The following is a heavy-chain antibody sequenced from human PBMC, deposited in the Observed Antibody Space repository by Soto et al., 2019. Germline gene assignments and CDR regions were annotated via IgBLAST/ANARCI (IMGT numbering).Heavy chain of an antibody. CDR2: ISGSGGST. J-gene: IGHJ6*02. Sequence: EVQLLESGGGLVQPGGSLRLSCAASGFTFSSYAMSWVRQAPGKGLEWVSAISGSGGSTYYADSVKGRFTISRDNSKNTLYLKMNSLRAEDTAVYYCAIGVGELVSLPWGMDVWGQGTTVTVCS. V-gene: IGHV3-23*01. D-gene: IGHD3-10*01. CDR3: AIGVGELVSLPWGMDV. CDR1: GFTFSSYA.